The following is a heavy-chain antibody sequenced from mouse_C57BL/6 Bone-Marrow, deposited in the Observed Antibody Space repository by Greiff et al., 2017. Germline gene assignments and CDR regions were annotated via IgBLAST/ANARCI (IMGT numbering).Heavy chain of an antibody. CDR3: ARELFGSSYYFDD. D-gene: IGHD1-1*01. J-gene: IGHJ2*01. V-gene: IGHV1-69*01. Sequence: VQLQQPGAELVMPGASVKLSCKASGYTFTSYWMHWVKQRPGQGLEWIGEIDPSDSYTNYNQKFKGKSTLTVDKSSSTAYMQRSSLTSEDSAVYYCARELFGSSYYFDDWGQGTTLTVSS. CDR2: IDPSDSYT. CDR1: GYTFTSYW.